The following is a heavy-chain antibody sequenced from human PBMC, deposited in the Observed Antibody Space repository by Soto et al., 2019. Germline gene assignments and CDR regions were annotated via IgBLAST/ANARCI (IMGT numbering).Heavy chain of an antibody. Sequence: QVQLQESGPGLVKPSQTLSLTCTVSRSLISSGNDHWGWIRQHPGKGLEWIGYVSNRGTPYYNPSLRSRVTISIETSKKQFSLNLSSVTAADTAVYYCARRYDWTGAGYFDSWGQGTLVTVSS. CDR2: VSNRGTP. J-gene: IGHJ4*02. V-gene: IGHV4-31*03. CDR3: ARRYDWTGAGYFDS. CDR1: RSLISSGNDH. D-gene: IGHD1-1*01.